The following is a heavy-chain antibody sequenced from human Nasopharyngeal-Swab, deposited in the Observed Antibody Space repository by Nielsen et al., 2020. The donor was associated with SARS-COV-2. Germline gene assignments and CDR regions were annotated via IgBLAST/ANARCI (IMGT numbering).Heavy chain of an antibody. Sequence: WIRQPSGKGLEWIGYIYYSGSTNYNPSLKSRVTISVDTSKNQFSLKLSSVTAADTAVYYCAGGRVGYTNYYYYYGMDVWGQGTTVTVSS. D-gene: IGHD5-24*01. CDR3: AGGRVGYTNYYYYYGMDV. V-gene: IGHV4-59*01. J-gene: IGHJ6*02. CDR2: IYYSGST.